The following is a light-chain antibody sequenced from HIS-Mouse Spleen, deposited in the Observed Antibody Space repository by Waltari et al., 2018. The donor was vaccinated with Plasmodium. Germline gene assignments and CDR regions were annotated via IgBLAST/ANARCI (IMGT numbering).Light chain of an antibody. CDR3: QAWDSSTAV. V-gene: IGLV3-1*01. Sequence: SYELTQPPSVSVSPGQTASLTCSGATLGAKYACRSSQKPGQAPVLVIYQDSKRPSGIPERFSGSNSGNTATLTISGTQAMDEADYYCQAWDSSTAVFGGGTKLTVL. J-gene: IGLJ3*02. CDR1: TLGAKY. CDR2: QDS.